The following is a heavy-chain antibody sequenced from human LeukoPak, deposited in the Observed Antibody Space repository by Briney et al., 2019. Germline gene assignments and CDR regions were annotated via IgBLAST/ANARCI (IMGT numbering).Heavy chain of an antibody. Sequence: PGGSLRLSCAASGFTFSSYGMHWVRQAPGKGLEWVAVISYDGSNKYYADSVKGRFTISRDNSKNTLYLQMNSLRAEDTAVYYCAKGLMGATPYYFDYWGQGTLVTVSS. CDR1: GFTFSSYG. CDR2: ISYDGSNK. J-gene: IGHJ4*02. D-gene: IGHD1-26*01. V-gene: IGHV3-30*18. CDR3: AKGLMGATPYYFDY.